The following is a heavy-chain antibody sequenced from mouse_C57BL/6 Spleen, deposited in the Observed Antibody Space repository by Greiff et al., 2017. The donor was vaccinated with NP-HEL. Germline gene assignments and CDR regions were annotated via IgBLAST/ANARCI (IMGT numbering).Heavy chain of an antibody. V-gene: IGHV1-26*01. Sequence: EVQLQQSGPELVKPGASVKISCKASGYTFTDYYMNWVKQSHGKSLEWIGDINPNNGGTSYNQKFKGKATLTVDKSSSTAYMELRSLTSEDSAVYYCARQDYDSDYWGQGTTLTVSS. CDR3: ARQDYDSDY. CDR2: INPNNGGT. J-gene: IGHJ2*01. D-gene: IGHD2-4*01. CDR1: GYTFTDYY.